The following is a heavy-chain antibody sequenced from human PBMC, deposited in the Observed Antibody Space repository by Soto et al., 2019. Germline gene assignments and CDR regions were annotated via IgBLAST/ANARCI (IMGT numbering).Heavy chain of an antibody. J-gene: IGHJ4*02. D-gene: IGHD1-26*01. Sequence: GGSLRLSCAASGFTFSSYGMHWVRQAPGKGLEWVAVISYDGSNKYYADSVKGRFTISRDNSKNTLYLQMNSLRAEDTAVYYCANSELPSSFDYWGQGTLVTVSS. V-gene: IGHV3-30*18. CDR2: ISYDGSNK. CDR3: ANSELPSSFDY. CDR1: GFTFSSYG.